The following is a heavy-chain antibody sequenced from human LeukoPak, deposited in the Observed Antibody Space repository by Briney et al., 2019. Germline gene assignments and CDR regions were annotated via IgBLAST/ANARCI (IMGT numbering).Heavy chain of an antibody. CDR1: GYTFTSYG. Sequence: GASVKVSCKASGYTFTSYGISWVRQAPGQGLEWMGWISAYNGNTNYAQKLQGRVTMTTDTSTSTAYMELRSLRSDDTAVYYCARDKGPRKSYYGIDVWGQGTTVTVSS. J-gene: IGHJ6*02. V-gene: IGHV1-18*01. CDR2: ISAYNGNT. CDR3: ARDKGPRKSYYGIDV.